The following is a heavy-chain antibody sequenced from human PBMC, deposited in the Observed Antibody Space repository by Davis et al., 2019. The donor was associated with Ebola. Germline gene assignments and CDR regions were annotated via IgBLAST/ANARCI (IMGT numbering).Heavy chain of an antibody. D-gene: IGHD3-3*01. CDR3: ARSVRSGPFDY. CDR1: GYTFTSYG. CDR2: IIPIFGTA. Sequence: SVKVSCKASGYTFTSYGISWVRQAPGQGLEWMGGIIPIFGTANYAQKFQGRVTITADESTSTAYMELSSLRSEDTAVYYCARSVRSGPFDYWGQGTLVTVSS. V-gene: IGHV1-69*13. J-gene: IGHJ4*02.